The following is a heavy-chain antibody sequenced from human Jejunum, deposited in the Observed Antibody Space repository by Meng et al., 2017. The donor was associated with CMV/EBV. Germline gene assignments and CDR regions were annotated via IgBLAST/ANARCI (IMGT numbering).Heavy chain of an antibody. J-gene: IGHJ6*02. D-gene: IGHD2-2*01. V-gene: IGHV3-48*03. CDR2: IATGDRFGAKTT. CDR3: AKDFGPSLVPAAIWSYGTDV. Sequence: WVRQAPGKGLEWVSYIATGDRFGAKTTYYADSVKGRFTISRDNAKNSLYLQMNTLRAEDTALYYCAKDFGPSLVPAAIWSYGTDVWGQGTTVTVSS.